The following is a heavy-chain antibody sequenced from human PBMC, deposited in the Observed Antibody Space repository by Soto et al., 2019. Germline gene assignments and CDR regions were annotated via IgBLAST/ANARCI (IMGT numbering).Heavy chain of an antibody. CDR3: ARDTSNFEYSGQYYYYGMDV. D-gene: IGHD6-6*01. J-gene: IGHJ6*02. V-gene: IGHV4-59*01. CDR1: GGSICSYY. Sequence: SETLSLTCTVSGGSICSYYWSWIRQPPGKGLEWIGYIYYSGSTNYNPSLKSRVTISVDTSKNQFSLKLSSVTAADTAVYYCARDTSNFEYSGQYYYYGMDVWGQGTTVTDSS. CDR2: IYYSGST.